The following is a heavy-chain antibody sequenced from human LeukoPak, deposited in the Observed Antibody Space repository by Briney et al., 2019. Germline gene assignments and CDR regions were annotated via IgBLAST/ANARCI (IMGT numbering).Heavy chain of an antibody. CDR3: SRGSVAAAGTGNFDY. CDR1: GVTFSSYA. CDR2: ISYDGSNK. Sequence: WGTLRLTCAASGVTFSSYAMHWVRQAPAQGLEWVAVISYDGSNKYYADSVKGRFTISRDNSKNTLYLQMNSLIAEDTAVYYCSRGSVAAAGTGNFDYWGQGTLVTVSS. D-gene: IGHD6-13*01. V-gene: IGHV3-30-3*01. J-gene: IGHJ4*02.